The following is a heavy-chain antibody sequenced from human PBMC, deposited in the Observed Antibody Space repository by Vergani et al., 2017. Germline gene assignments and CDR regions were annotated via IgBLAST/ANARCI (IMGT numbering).Heavy chain of an antibody. CDR2: IIPILGIA. CDR3: ARALGRRPFYYYYGMDV. V-gene: IGHV1-69*02. Sequence: QVQLVQSGAEVKKPGSSVKVSCKASGGTFSSYTISWVRQAPGQGLEWMGRIIPILGIANYAQKFQGRVTITADKSTITAYMELSSLRSEDTAVYYCARALGRRPFYYYYGMDVWGQGTTVTVSS. CDR1: GGTFSSYT. J-gene: IGHJ6*02.